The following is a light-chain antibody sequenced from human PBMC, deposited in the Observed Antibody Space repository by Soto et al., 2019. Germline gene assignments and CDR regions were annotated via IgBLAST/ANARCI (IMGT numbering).Light chain of an antibody. CDR2: DTS. Sequence: EIVLTQSPATLSSSPGERATLSCRASQTVSSKLAWYQHKPGQAPRLLIYDTSNRAGGIPARFSGSGSGTDFTLTISSLEPEDFAVYYCQQRSNWPPITFGQGTRLEIK. CDR1: QTVSSK. CDR3: QQRSNWPPIT. J-gene: IGKJ5*01. V-gene: IGKV3-11*01.